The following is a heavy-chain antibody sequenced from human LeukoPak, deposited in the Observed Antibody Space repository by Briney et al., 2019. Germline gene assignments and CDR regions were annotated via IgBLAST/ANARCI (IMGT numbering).Heavy chain of an antibody. D-gene: IGHD1-26*01. J-gene: IGHJ4*02. Sequence: GGSLRLSCAASGFTFSSYAMHWVRQVPGKGLDWVAFISDDGSDKFYVDSVKGRFTISRDNSKNTVFLQMNNLRVEDTAVYYCAKDAGGTYSQAIDYWGQGTLVTVSS. CDR2: ISDDGSDK. V-gene: IGHV3-30-3*02. CDR3: AKDAGGTYSQAIDY. CDR1: GFTFSSYA.